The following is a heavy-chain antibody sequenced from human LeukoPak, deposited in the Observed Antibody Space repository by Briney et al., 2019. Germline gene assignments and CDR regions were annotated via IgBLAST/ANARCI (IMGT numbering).Heavy chain of an antibody. CDR3: ARDLLRANIWQQLVRGNWFDP. CDR2: ISAYNVNT. J-gene: IGHJ5*02. CDR1: GYTVTSYG. V-gene: IGHV1-18*01. Sequence: ASVNVSGKASGYTVTSYGISWGPQSPGQGLEWMGWISAYNVNTNYAQKLQGRVTMTTDTSTSTAYMELRSLRSDDTAVYYCARDLLRANIWQQLVRGNWFDPWGQGTLVTVSS. D-gene: IGHD6-13*01.